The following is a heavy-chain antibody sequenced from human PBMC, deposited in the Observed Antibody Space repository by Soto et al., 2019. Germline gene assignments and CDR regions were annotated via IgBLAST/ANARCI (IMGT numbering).Heavy chain of an antibody. V-gene: IGHV4-39*01. CDR1: GGSISSSSYY. CDR2: IYYSGST. Sequence: QLQLQESGPGLVKPSETLSLTCTVSGGSISSSSYYWGWIRQPPGKGLEWIGSIYYSGSTYYNPSLKSRVTISVDTSKNQFSLKLSSVTAADTAVYYCASVLPGLPGSYDYWGQGTLVTVSS. D-gene: IGHD1-26*01. CDR3: ASVLPGLPGSYDY. J-gene: IGHJ4*02.